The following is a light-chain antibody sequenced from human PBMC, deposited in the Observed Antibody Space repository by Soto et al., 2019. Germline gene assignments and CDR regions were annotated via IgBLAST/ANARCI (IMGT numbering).Light chain of an antibody. J-gene: IGLJ2*01. CDR1: SSNIGSNT. V-gene: IGLV1-44*01. CDR2: SSN. Sequence: QSVLTQPPSASGTPGQRVTISCSGSSSNIGSNTVNWYQQLPGTAPKLLIYSSNQRPSGVPDRFSGSKSGTSASLAISGPQSEDEADYYCSAWDDSLNSLVFGGGTKLTVL. CDR3: SAWDDSLNSLV.